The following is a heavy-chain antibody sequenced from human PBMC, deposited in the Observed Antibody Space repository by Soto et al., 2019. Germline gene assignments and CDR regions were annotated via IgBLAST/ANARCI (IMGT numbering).Heavy chain of an antibody. CDR1: GGSFSGYY. CDR2: ISGSGGST. V-gene: IGHV3-23*01. J-gene: IGHJ4*02. D-gene: IGHD5-18*01. Sequence: ETLSLTCAVYGGSFSGYYWSWIRQAPGKGLEWVSAISGSGGSTYYADSVKGRFTISRDNSKNTLYLQMNSLRAEDTAVYYCAKDPELWVSYFDYWGQGTLVTAPQ. CDR3: AKDPELWVSYFDY.